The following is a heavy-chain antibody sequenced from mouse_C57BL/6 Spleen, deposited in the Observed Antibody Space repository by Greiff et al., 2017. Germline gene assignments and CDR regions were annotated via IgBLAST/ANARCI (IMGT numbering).Heavy chain of an antibody. D-gene: IGHD3-2*02. CDR3: AREQDSSGYEVY. J-gene: IGHJ2*01. CDR2: INPYNGGT. V-gene: IGHV1-19*01. CDR1: GYTFTDYY. Sequence: EVQLQQSGPVLVKPGASVKMSCKASGYTFTDYYMNWVKQSHGKSLEWIGVINPYNGGTSYNQKFKGKATLTVDKSSSTAYMELNSLTSEDSAVYYCAREQDSSGYEVYWGQGTTLTVSS.